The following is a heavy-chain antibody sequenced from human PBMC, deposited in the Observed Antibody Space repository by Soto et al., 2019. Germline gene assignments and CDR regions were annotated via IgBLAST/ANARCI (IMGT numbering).Heavy chain of an antibody. CDR2: ISSSNRTI. CDR1: GFTCRSYS. Sequence: EVQLVESGGGLKQPGGSLRRSCAASGFTCRSYSMNWVRQAPGKGLEWVSYISSSNRTINYADSVKGRFIISQDKANKSLYLPMHTLRDEDTAVYYCAREGLRLLQTGTYVWGQLATVTAAS. V-gene: IGHV3-48*02. CDR3: AREGLRLLQTGTYV. J-gene: IGHJ6*02. D-gene: IGHD2-15*01.